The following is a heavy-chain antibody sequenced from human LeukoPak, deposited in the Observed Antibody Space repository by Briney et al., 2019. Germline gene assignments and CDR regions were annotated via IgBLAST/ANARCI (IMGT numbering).Heavy chain of an antibody. J-gene: IGHJ6*02. V-gene: IGHV4-59*08. CDR2: IYYSGST. Sequence: PSETLSLTCTVSGGSISSYYWSWIRQPPGKGLEWIGYIYYSGSTNYNPSLKSRVTISVDTSKNQFSLKLSSVTAADTAVHYCARDCGGDCYSGVNYYYYGMDVWGQGTTVTVSS. CDR3: ARDCGGDCYSGVNYYYYGMDV. CDR1: GGSISSYY. D-gene: IGHD2-21*02.